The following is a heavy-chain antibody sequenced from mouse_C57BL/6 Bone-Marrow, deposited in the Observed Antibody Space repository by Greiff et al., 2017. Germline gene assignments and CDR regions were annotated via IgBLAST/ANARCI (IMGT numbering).Heavy chain of an antibody. J-gene: IGHJ4*01. CDR2: INPSTGGT. V-gene: IGHV1-42*01. Sequence: EVKLMESGPELVKPGASVKISCKASGYSFTGYYMNWVKQSPEKSLEWIGEINPSTGGTTYNPKFKAKATLTVDKSSSTAYLQLKSLTSEDSAVYYCAKDYAMDYWGQGTSVTVSS. CDR1: GYSFTGYY. CDR3: AKDYAMDY.